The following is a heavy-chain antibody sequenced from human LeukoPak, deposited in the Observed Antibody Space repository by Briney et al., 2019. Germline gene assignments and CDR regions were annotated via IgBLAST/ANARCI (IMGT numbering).Heavy chain of an antibody. Sequence: KPGGSLRLSCAASGFTFSSYSMNWVRQAPGKGLEWVSSISSSSNYIYYADSVKGRCTISRDNAKNSLYLQMNSLRAEDTAVYYCARGGLDLSSSDYWGQGTLVTVSS. J-gene: IGHJ4*02. V-gene: IGHV3-21*01. CDR3: ARGGLDLSSSDY. D-gene: IGHD6-6*01. CDR2: ISSSSNYI. CDR1: GFTFSSYS.